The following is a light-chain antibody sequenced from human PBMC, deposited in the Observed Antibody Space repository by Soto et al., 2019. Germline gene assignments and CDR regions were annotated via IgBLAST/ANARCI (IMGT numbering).Light chain of an antibody. CDR2: KAS. J-gene: IGKJ1*01. V-gene: IGKV1-5*03. Sequence: DIQLTRSPSPLSGSVEDKFTIPSRASQTISSWLAWYQQKPGKAPKLLIYKASTLKSGVPSRFSGSGSGTEFTLTISSLQPDDYATYYCQQYSSYSRTFGQGTKVDIK. CDR1: QTISSW. CDR3: QQYSSYSRT.